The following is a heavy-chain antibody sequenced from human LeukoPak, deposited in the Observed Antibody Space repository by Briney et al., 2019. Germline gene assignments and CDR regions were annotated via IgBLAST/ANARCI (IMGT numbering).Heavy chain of an antibody. CDR3: ATSISSIMITFGGVIVPNWFDP. V-gene: IGHV1-24*01. Sequence: ASVKVSCKVSGYTLTELSMHWVRQAPGKGLEWMGGFDPEDGETIYAQKFQGRVTMTEDTSTDIAYMELSSLRSEDTAVYYCATSISSIMITFGGVIVPNWFDPWGQGTLVTVSS. CDR2: FDPEDGET. D-gene: IGHD3-16*02. J-gene: IGHJ5*02. CDR1: GYTLTELS.